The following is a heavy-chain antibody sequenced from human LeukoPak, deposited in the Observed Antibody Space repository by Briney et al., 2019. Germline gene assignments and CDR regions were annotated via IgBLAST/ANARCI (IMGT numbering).Heavy chain of an antibody. V-gene: IGHV4-30-2*01. J-gene: IGHJ4*02. CDR3: ARGVNYDILTGYYYFDY. D-gene: IGHD3-9*01. CDR2: IYHSGST. Sequence: SETLSLTCTVSGGSISSSSYYWGWIRQPPGKGLEWIGYIYHSGSTYYNPSLKSRVTISVDRSKNQFSLKLSSVTAADTAVYYCARGVNYDILTGYYYFDYWGQGTLVTVSS. CDR1: GGSISSSSYY.